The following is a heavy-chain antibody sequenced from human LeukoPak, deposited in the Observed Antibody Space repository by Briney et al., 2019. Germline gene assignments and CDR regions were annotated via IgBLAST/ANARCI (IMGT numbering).Heavy chain of an antibody. CDR2: INPNSGGT. CDR1: GGTFSSYA. Sequence: ASVKVSCKASGGTFSSYAISWVRQAPGQGLEWMGWINPNSGGTNYAQKFQGRVTMTRDTSTSTAYMELRSLRSDDTAVYYCASIFPLYDRSGYSLWGQGTLVTVSS. CDR3: ASIFPLYDRSGYSL. J-gene: IGHJ4*02. D-gene: IGHD3-22*01. V-gene: IGHV1-2*02.